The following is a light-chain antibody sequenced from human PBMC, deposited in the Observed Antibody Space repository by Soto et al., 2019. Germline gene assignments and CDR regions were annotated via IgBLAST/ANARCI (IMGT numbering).Light chain of an antibody. V-gene: IGLV3-25*03. CDR2: KDS. CDR3: QSADSSGTVV. J-gene: IGLJ2*01. Sequence: SYELTQPPSVSVSPGQTARITCSGDALPKQYAYWYQQKPGQAPVLVIYKDSERPSGIPERFSGSSSGTTVTLTISGVQAEDEADYYCQSADSSGTVVFGGGTKVTV. CDR1: ALPKQY.